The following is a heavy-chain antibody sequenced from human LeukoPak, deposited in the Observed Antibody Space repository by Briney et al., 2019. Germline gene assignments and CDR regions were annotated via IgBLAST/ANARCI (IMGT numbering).Heavy chain of an antibody. D-gene: IGHD3-10*01. CDR1: GGSISSSSYY. CDR2: IYYSGST. V-gene: IGHV4-39*01. CDR3: TRCLSGSGSYSNFDY. J-gene: IGHJ4*02. Sequence: PSETLSLTCTVSGGSISSSSYYWGWIRQPPGKGLKWIGSIYYSGSTYYNPSLKSRVTISVDTSKNQFSLKLSSVTAADTAVYYCTRCLSGSGSYSNFDYWGQGTLVTVSS.